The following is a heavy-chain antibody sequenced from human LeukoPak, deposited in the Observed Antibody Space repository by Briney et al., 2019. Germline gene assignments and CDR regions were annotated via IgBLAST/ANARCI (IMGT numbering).Heavy chain of an antibody. V-gene: IGHV3-7*01. CDR1: GFTFSHYW. J-gene: IGHJ6*02. CDR2: INQDGTEK. Sequence: PGGSLRLSCVASGFTFSHYWMHWVRQVPGKGLEWVANINQDGTEKYYVDSVKGRFIISRDNARTSVYLQMNSLGAEDTSVYYCVRAMDVWGQGTTVTVSS. CDR3: VRAMDV.